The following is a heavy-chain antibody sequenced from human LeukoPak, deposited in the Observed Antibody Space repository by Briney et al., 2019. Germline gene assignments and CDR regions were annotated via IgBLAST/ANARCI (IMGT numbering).Heavy chain of an antibody. CDR3: ARTTGYSAYYMDV. Sequence: ASVKVSCKASGYTLTGYYMHWVRQAPGQGLEWMGWINPNSGGTNYAQKFQGRVTMTRDTSISTAYMELSRLRSDDTAVYYCARTTGYSAYYMDVWGKGTTVTVSS. CDR2: INPNSGGT. J-gene: IGHJ6*03. V-gene: IGHV1-2*02. D-gene: IGHD5-18*01. CDR1: GYTLTGYY.